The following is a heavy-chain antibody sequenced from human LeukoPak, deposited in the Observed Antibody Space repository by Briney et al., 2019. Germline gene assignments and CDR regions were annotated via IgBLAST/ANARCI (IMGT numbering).Heavy chain of an antibody. CDR2: IIPIFGTA. J-gene: IGHJ6*03. CDR3: ARESKYQLLPNFYYYYYMDV. CDR1: GGTFSSYA. D-gene: IGHD2-2*01. V-gene: IGHV1-69*05. Sequence: SVKVSCKASGGTFSSYAISWVRQAPGQGLEWMGRIIPIFGTANYAQKFQGRVTITTDESTSTAYMELSSLRSKDTAVYYCARESKYQLLPNFYYYYYMDVWGKGTTVTVSS.